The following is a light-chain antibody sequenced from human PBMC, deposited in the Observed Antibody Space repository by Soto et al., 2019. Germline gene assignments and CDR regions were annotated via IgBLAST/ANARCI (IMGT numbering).Light chain of an antibody. CDR3: QQYNTYST. CDR2: DAS. CDR1: QSISRW. J-gene: IGKJ5*01. Sequence: DIQMTQSPSTLSASVGDRVTITCRASQSISRWLAWYQQKPGKPPKALIYDASTLRSGVPSRFSGGGSGTEFTLTISSLQRDDFATYYCQQYNTYSTYRQGTRLEIK. V-gene: IGKV1-5*01.